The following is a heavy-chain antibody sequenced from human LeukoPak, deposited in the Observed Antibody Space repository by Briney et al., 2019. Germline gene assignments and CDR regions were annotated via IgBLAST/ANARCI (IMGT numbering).Heavy chain of an antibody. Sequence: GGSLRLSCAASGFTFSIYSMNWVRQAPGKGLECVSYISGSSSTIYYADSVKGRFTISRDNAKNSLYLQMNSLRAEDTAVYYCARVAYCGGDCLNYFDYWGQGTLVTVSS. CDR1: GFTFSIYS. J-gene: IGHJ4*02. V-gene: IGHV3-48*04. D-gene: IGHD2-21*02. CDR2: ISGSSSTI. CDR3: ARVAYCGGDCLNYFDY.